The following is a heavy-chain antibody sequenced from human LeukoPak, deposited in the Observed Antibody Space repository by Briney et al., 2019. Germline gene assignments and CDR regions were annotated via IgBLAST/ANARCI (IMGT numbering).Heavy chain of an antibody. CDR1: GFTFSTYN. CDR3: ARDSALYDILTGYLNDAFDI. CDR2: ITSSSRYI. Sequence: GGSLRLSCAASGFTFSTYNMNWVRQAPGKGLEWVSSITSSSRYIYYADSVKGRFTISRDNAKNSLYLQMDSLRAEDTVVYYCARDSALYDILTGYLNDAFDIWGQGTMVTVSS. D-gene: IGHD3-9*01. V-gene: IGHV3-21*01. J-gene: IGHJ3*02.